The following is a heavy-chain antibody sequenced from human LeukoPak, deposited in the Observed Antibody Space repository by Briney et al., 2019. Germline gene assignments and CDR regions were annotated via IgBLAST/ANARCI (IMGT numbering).Heavy chain of an antibody. CDR2: IYYSGST. J-gene: IGHJ3*02. CDR1: GGSISSSSYS. Sequence: SETLSLTCTVSGGSISSSSYSWGCIRQPPGKGLEWIGSIYYSGSTNYNPSLESRVTISVDTSKNQFSMKLSSVTAADTAVYYCARHADSSGYLDAFDIWGQGTMVTVSS. CDR3: ARHADSSGYLDAFDI. D-gene: IGHD3-22*01. V-gene: IGHV4-39*01.